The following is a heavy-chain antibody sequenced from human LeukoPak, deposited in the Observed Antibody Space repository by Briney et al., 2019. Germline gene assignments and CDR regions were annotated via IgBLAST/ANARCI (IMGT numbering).Heavy chain of an antibody. J-gene: IGHJ4*02. CDR3: AKPYYYGSGSPPGDFDY. CDR2: ISGSGGST. V-gene: IGHV3-23*01. CDR1: GFTFSSYW. D-gene: IGHD3-10*01. Sequence: GGSLRLSCAASGFTFSSYWMSWVRQAPGKGLEWVSAISGSGGSTYYADSVKGRFTISRDNSKNTLYLQMNSLRAEDTAVYYCAKPYYYGSGSPPGDFDYWGQGTLVTVSS.